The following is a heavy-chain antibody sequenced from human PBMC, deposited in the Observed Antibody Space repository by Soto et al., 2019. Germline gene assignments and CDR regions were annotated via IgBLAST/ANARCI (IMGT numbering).Heavy chain of an antibody. V-gene: IGHV3-33*01. Sequence: VQLVESGGGVVQPGRSLRLSCAASGFTFSSYGMHWVRQAPGKGLEWVAVIWYDGSNKYYADSVKGRFTISRDNSKNTLYLQMNSLRAEDTAVYYCARDCSSTSCRQAIDYWGQGTLVTVSS. CDR2: IWYDGSNK. J-gene: IGHJ4*02. CDR3: ARDCSSTSCRQAIDY. D-gene: IGHD2-2*01. CDR1: GFTFSSYG.